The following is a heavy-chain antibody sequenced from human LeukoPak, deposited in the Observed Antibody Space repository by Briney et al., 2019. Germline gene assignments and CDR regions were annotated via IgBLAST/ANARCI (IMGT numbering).Heavy chain of an antibody. D-gene: IGHD6-6*01. CDR1: GFTFSSYA. Sequence: GGSLRLSCAASGFTFSSYAMSWVRQAPGKGLEWVSAISGSGGSTYYVDSVKGRFTISRDNSKNTLYLQMNSLRAEDTAVYYCAKDLRYSSSSTFDYWGQGTLVTVSS. CDR3: AKDLRYSSSSTFDY. V-gene: IGHV3-23*01. CDR2: ISGSGGST. J-gene: IGHJ4*02.